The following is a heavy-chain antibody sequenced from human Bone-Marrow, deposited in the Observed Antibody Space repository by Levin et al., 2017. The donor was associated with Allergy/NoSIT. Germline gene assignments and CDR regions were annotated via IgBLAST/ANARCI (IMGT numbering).Heavy chain of an antibody. Sequence: GSLRLSCAVYGGSFSGYYWSWIRQPPGKGLEWIGEINHSGSTNYNPSLKSRVTISVDTSKNQFSLKLSSVTAADTAVYYCARGPGGSVGYSSSWYHNWFDPWGQGTLVTVSS. D-gene: IGHD6-13*01. CDR2: INHSGST. V-gene: IGHV4-34*01. CDR3: ARGPGGSVGYSSSWYHNWFDP. J-gene: IGHJ5*02. CDR1: GGSFSGYY.